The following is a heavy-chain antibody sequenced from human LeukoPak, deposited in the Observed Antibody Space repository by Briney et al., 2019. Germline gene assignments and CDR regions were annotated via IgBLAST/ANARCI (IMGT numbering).Heavy chain of an antibody. CDR1: GFTFSSYA. J-gene: IGHJ3*02. CDR3: ARARRLGDCRGYSRWFFYI. V-gene: IGHV3-64*01. CDR2: VSSNGGST. Sequence: PGGSLRLSCAASGFTFSSYAMHWVRQAPGKGLEYVSAVSSNGGSTYYANSVKGRFTISRDNSKNTLYLQMGSLRAEDMAVYYCARARRLGDCRGYSRWFFYIWGKGQRVPV. D-gene: IGHD3-22*01.